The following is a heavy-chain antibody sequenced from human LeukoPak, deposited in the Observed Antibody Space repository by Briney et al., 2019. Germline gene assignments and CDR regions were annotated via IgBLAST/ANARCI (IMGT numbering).Heavy chain of an antibody. CDR1: GDSFSGYY. CDR2: INHRGTT. CDR3: ARSWAGMYYPFYYFDY. D-gene: IGHD1-26*01. J-gene: IGHJ4*02. Sequence: PSETLSLTCAVYGDSFSGYYWSWIRQPPGKGLEWIAEINHRGTTHYNPSLMSRVNISADTSKNHFSLNLDSVTAADAAVYYCARSWAGMYYPFYYFDYWGQGALVTVSP. V-gene: IGHV4-34*01.